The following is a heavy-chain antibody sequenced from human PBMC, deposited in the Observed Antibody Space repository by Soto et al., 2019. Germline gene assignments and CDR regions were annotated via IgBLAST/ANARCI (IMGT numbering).Heavy chain of an antibody. CDR2: IYSGGST. CDR1: GFTVSSNY. D-gene: IGHD3-16*02. Sequence: GGSLRLSCAASGFTVSSNYMSWVRQAPGKGLEWVSVIYSGGSTYYADSVKGRFTISGHNSKNTLYFKMNSLRAEDTAVYYCARPTWDLGELSLYRPDAFDIWGQGTMVTVSS. J-gene: IGHJ3*02. CDR3: ARPTWDLGELSLYRPDAFDI. V-gene: IGHV3-53*04.